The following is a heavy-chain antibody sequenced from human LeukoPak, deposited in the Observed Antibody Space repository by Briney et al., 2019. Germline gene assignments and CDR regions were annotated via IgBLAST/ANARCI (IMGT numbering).Heavy chain of an antibody. CDR1: GVSISSYY. CDR3: SRDRVTYSGSHLFDP. Sequence: SETLSLTCTVSGVSISSYYWSWVRQPAGKGLEWIGRIYTSGSTNYYPSLKSRLTMSVDTSKNQFSLKLSYVTAADTAVYYCSRDRVTYSGSHLFDPWGRGTLDTVSS. J-gene: IGHJ5*02. CDR2: IYTSGST. V-gene: IGHV4-4*07. D-gene: IGHD1-26*01.